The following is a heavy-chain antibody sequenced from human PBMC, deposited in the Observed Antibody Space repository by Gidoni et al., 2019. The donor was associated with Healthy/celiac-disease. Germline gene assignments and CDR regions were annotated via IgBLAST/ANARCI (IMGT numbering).Heavy chain of an antibody. J-gene: IGHJ4*02. CDR3: AKRKPEYYENYYFDY. D-gene: IGHD3-22*01. CDR2: ISANSGST. Sequence: EVQLLESGGGLVQPGGALRPSCAASGFTFCSYAMSWVRPAPGKGLEWVSAISANSGSTYYADSVKGRFTIARDNSKNTLYLQMNSLRAEDTAVYYCAKRKPEYYENYYFDYWGQGTLVTVSS. CDR1: GFTFCSYA. V-gene: IGHV3-23*01.